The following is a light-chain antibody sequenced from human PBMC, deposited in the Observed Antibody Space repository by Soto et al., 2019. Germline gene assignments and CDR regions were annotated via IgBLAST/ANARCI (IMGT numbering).Light chain of an antibody. CDR3: SSYPTSSALQV. CDR1: ISDFVLYNY. CDR2: GVN. J-gene: IGLJ1*01. V-gene: IGLV2-14*01. Sequence: QSVLTQPASVSGSPGQSITISCSGTISDFVLYNYVSWYQQHPGKAPKLMIYGVNNRPSGVSNRFSGSKSGNTASLTISGLQADDEADYYCSSYPTSSALQVFGTGTKVTAL.